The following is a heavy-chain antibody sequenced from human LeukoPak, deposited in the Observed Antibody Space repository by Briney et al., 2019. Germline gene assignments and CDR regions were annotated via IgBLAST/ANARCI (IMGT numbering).Heavy chain of an antibody. CDR2: ISGSGGST. CDR3: AKDKPPDYYDILTGQSGT. Sequence: GGSLRLSCAASGFTFSSYAMSWVRQAPGKGLEWVSAISGSGGSTYYADSVKGRFTISRDNSKNTLCLQMNSLRAEDTAVYYCAKDKPPDYYDILTGQSGTWGQGTLVTVSS. CDR1: GFTFSSYA. J-gene: IGHJ5*02. V-gene: IGHV3-23*01. D-gene: IGHD3-9*01.